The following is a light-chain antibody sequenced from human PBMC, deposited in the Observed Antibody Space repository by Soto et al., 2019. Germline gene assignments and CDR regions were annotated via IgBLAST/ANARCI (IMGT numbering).Light chain of an antibody. J-gene: IGLJ2*01. CDR1: SSDVGGYNY. Sequence: QSVLTQPASVSGSPGQSITISCTGASSDVGGYNYVSWYQQHPGKAPKLMISDVTNRPSGVSNRFSGSKSGNTASLTISGLQAEDEADYCCTSYTSSNTPYVVFGGGTKVTVL. V-gene: IGLV2-14*03. CDR2: DVT. CDR3: TSYTSSNTPYVV.